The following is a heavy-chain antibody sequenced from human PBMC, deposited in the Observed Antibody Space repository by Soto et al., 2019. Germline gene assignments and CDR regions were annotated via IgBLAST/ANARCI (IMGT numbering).Heavy chain of an antibody. J-gene: IGHJ4*02. CDR1: GLTFSNYA. Sequence: EVRLLESGGGLVKPGGSLRLSCATSGLTFSNYAMSWVRQAPGGGLEWVSSMIGISSTTYYADPLKGRFTISRDRSKNTLYLQMSSLRAEDTALYYCAKNQERELPRVIDFWGQGTLVTVSS. CDR2: MIGISSTT. CDR3: AKNQERELPRVIDF. D-gene: IGHD1-7*01. V-gene: IGHV3-23*01.